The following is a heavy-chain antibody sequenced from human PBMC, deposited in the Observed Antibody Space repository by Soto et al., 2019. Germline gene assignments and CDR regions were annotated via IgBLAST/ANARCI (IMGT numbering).Heavy chain of an antibody. V-gene: IGHV1-3*05. Sequence: QVQLVQSGAEEKKPGASVKVSCKASGYTFTSYAMHWVRQAPGQRLEWMGWINAGNGHTKYSQKFQGRVTITRDTSASTAYMELSSLRSEDTAVYYCARGGEPIDYWGQGTLVTVSS. CDR2: INAGNGHT. D-gene: IGHD2-21*01. CDR1: GYTFTSYA. CDR3: ARGGEPIDY. J-gene: IGHJ4*02.